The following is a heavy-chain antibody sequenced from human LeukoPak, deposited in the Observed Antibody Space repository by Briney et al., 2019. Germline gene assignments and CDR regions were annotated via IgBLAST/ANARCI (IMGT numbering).Heavy chain of an antibody. CDR1: GFNFRSYE. CDR3: ASQFSTAGGY. D-gene: IGHD4-17*01. J-gene: IGHJ4*02. Sequence: PGGSLRLSCAASGFNFRSYEMNWVRQAPGEGLEWVSYISSSGTTTNYADSVKGRFTISRDNAKNTLYLQMNSLSADDTAVYYCASQFSTAGGYWGQGTLVTVSS. CDR2: ISSSGTTT. V-gene: IGHV3-48*03.